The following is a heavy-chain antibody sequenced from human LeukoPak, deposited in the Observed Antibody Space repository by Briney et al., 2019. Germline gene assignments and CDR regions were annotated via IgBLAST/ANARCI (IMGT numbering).Heavy chain of an antibody. CDR1: GGTFSRYA. Sequence: ASVKVSCKASGGTFSRYASSWVRQPPGQGLDWVGGIIPIFGTQNYAKKFQGRVTITAEKTTSTAYMELSSLRSEDTAVYYCASRYSYGHYYWGQGTLVTVSS. CDR3: ASRYSYGHYY. V-gene: IGHV1-69*06. D-gene: IGHD5-18*01. J-gene: IGHJ4*02. CDR2: IIPIFGTQ.